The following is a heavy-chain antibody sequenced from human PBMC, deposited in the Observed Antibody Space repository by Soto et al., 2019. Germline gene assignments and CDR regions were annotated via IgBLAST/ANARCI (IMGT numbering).Heavy chain of an antibody. J-gene: IGHJ4*02. CDR1: GGTFSSYA. D-gene: IGHD2-15*01. Sequence: QVQLVQSGAEVKKPGSSVKVSCKASGGTFSSYAISWVRQAPGQGLEWMGGIIPIFGTANYAQKFQGRVKITANESTSTPYMELSRLRSEDRAVYSCARDPPSSGGTPDYWGQGTLVPVSS. V-gene: IGHV1-69*12. CDR2: IIPIFGTA. CDR3: ARDPPSSGGTPDY.